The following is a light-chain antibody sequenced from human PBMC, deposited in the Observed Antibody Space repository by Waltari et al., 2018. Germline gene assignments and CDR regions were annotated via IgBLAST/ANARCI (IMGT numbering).Light chain of an antibody. J-gene: IGLJ3*02. CDR2: RNS. CDR3: SAWDRSLSAWV. V-gene: IGLV10-54*04. Sequence: QAGLTQPPSVSKGLGQTATLSCTGNRNNVGDQGTAWLQQHQGHPPKLLSYRNSNRPSGISEKFSTSRSGNTASLTITGLQSEDEADYYCSAWDRSLSAWVFGGGTKLTVL. CDR1: RNNVGDQG.